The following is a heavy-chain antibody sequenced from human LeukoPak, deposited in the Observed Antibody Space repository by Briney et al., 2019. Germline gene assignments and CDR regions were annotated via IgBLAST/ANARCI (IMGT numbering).Heavy chain of an antibody. Sequence: GGSLRLSCVASGLRFRSYAMNWVRQAPGKGLEWVANIKQDGSEKYYVDSVKGRFTISRDNAKNSLYLQMNSLRAEDTAVYYCARGDLRFYYSWGQGTLVTVSS. J-gene: IGHJ5*02. CDR1: GLRFRSYA. D-gene: IGHD3-3*01. CDR3: ARGDLRFYYS. V-gene: IGHV3-7*01. CDR2: IKQDGSEK.